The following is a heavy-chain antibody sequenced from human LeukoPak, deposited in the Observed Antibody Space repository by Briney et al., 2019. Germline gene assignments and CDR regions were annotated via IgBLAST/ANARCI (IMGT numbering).Heavy chain of an antibody. J-gene: IGHJ4*02. D-gene: IGHD6-13*01. CDR1: GGSISSYY. CDR3: VRAAGPYFDY. V-gene: IGHV4-4*07. CDR2: IYTSGST. Sequence: SETLSLTCTVSGGSISSYYWSWIRQPAGKGLGWIGRIYTSGSTNYNPSLKSRVTMSVDTSKNQFSLKLSSVTAADTAVYYCVRAAGPYFDYWGQGTLVTVSS.